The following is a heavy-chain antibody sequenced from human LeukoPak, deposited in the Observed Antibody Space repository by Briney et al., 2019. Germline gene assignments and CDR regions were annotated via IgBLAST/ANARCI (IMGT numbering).Heavy chain of an antibody. Sequence: PSETLSLTCTVSSGSINSGDNHWSWIRQPPGKGLEWIGFIYYDGTTYYTPSLKSRISISVDTSRNQFSLNLRSVTAADTAVYYCARVGRKNGYYTPGDFDIWGQGRLVTVSS. V-gene: IGHV4-30-4*01. J-gene: IGHJ3*02. CDR3: ARVGRKNGYYTPGDFDI. D-gene: IGHD3-3*01. CDR2: IYYDGTT. CDR1: SGSINSGDNH.